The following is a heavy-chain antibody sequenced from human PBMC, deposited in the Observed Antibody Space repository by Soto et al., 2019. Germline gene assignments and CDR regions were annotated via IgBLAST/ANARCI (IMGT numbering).Heavy chain of an antibody. CDR1: GFTFSNYA. CDR3: AQYCCVDCHSVFVY. Sequence: EVQLLESGGGLVQPGGSLRLSCAASGFTFSNYAMSWVRQAPGKGLEWVSGISGGGGSSYYADSVKGRFTISRDNSKNTLYLLMDSLRAEETAVYYCAQYCCVDCHSVFVYWGQGTLVIVSS. CDR2: ISGGGGSS. D-gene: IGHD2-15*01. V-gene: IGHV3-23*01. J-gene: IGHJ4*02.